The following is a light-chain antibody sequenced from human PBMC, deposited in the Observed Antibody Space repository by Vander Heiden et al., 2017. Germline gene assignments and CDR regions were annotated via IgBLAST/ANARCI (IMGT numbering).Light chain of an antibody. V-gene: IGLV5-39*01. J-gene: IGLJ3*02. CDR1: SGINVGTYR. Sequence: QPVLTQPTSLSASPGASARFTCTLRSGINVGTYRIYWYQQKPGSLPRYLLRYKLDRDKQQGSGVPSRFSGSKDASTNAGLLLISGLQAEIEADYDCAIWYSSSWVFGGGTKLTVL. CDR3: AIWYSSSWV. CDR2: YKLDRDK.